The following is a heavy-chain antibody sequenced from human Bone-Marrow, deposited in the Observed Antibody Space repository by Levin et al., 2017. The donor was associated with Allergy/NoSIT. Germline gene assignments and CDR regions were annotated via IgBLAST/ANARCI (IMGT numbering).Heavy chain of an antibody. Sequence: QPGGSLRLSCAASGLTLNNDWIHWIRQAPGKGLVWVSRIKGDGSLINYADSVKGRFTISRDNVKNQVFLQMDSLRGDDPGVYYCVRLRGYADYDWGLFDVWGRGALVTVSS. V-gene: IGHV3-74*01. J-gene: IGHJ4*02. CDR1: GLTLNNDW. D-gene: IGHD3-16*01. CDR3: VRLRGYADYDWGLFDV. CDR2: IKGDGSLI.